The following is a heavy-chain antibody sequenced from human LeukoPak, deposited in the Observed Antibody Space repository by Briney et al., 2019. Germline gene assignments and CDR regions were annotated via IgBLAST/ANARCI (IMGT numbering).Heavy chain of an antibody. CDR1: GDSISRSTYY. J-gene: IGHJ1*01. CDR2: ICFSRTT. V-gene: IGHV4-39*01. D-gene: IGHD3-10*01. Sequence: PSETLSLTCTVSGDSISRSTYYWAWIRQPPGKGLEWIGSICFSRTTYYNPSLKSRVTMSIDTSKNHFSLKVASVTAADTAVYYCGRHFPETGRDEQPLEHWGQGSLFTVSS. CDR3: GRHFPETGRDEQPLEH.